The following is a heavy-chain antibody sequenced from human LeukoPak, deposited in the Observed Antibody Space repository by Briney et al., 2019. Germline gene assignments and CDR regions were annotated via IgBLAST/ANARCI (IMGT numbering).Heavy chain of an antibody. CDR3: ARALRFLEWLSNLGY. D-gene: IGHD3-3*01. CDR2: ISAYNGNT. J-gene: IGHJ4*02. CDR1: GYTFTSYG. V-gene: IGHV1-18*01. Sequence: ASVKVPCKASGYTFTSYGISWVRQAPGQGLEWMGWISAYNGNTNYAQKLQGRVTMTTDTSTSTAYMELRSLRSDDTAVYYCARALRFLEWLSNLGYWGQGTLVTVSS.